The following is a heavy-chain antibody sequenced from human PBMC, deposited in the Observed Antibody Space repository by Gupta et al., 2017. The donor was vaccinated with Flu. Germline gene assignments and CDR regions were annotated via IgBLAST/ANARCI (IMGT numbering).Heavy chain of an antibody. Sequence: STYYNPFLKSRVLISVDTSKNQFSLKLSSVTAADTVVYDCARVPYDFGSANNWFDLWGQGTLVTGSS. CDR2: ST. V-gene: IGHV4-31*02. J-gene: IGHJ5*02. D-gene: IGHD3-3*01. CDR3: ARVPYDFGSANNWFDL.